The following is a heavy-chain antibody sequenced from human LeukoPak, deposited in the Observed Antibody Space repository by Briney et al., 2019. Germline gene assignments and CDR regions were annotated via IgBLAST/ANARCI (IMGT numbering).Heavy chain of an antibody. V-gene: IGHV1-24*01. CDR2: FDPEDGET. CDR1: GYTLTELS. CDR3: ATVGPGPRGVVAAIDY. D-gene: IGHD2-15*01. Sequence: GASVKVSCKVSGYTLTELSMHWVRQAPGEGLEWMGGFDPEDGETIYAQKFRGRVTMTEDTSTDTAYMELSSLRSEDTAVYYCATVGPGPRGVVAAIDYWGQGTLVTVSS. J-gene: IGHJ4*02.